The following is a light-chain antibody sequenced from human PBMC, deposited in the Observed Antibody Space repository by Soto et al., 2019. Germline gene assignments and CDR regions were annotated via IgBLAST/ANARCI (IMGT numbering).Light chain of an antibody. CDR3: QSYDSNLSGRV. CDR2: GNS. Sequence: QSVLTQPPSVSGAPGQRVTISCTGSDSNIGARYHVHWYQHLPGKAPRLIIYGNSNRPSGVPDRFSGSKSGSSASLAISGLQADDEATYYCQSYDSNLSGRVFGEGTKLTVL. V-gene: IGLV1-40*01. J-gene: IGLJ3*02. CDR1: DSNIGARYH.